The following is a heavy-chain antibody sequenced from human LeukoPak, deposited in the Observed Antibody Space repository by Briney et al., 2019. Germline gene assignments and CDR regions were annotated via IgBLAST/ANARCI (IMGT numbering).Heavy chain of an antibody. V-gene: IGHV3-48*03. Sequence: GGSLRLSCAASGFTLSSYEVNWVRQAPGKGLEWVSYISSSGSTKYYADSVKGRFTISRDNAKNSLYLQMNSLRDEDTAVYYCASGYYYDSSGYPYGDCWGQGTLVTVSS. CDR1: GFTLSSYE. J-gene: IGHJ4*02. CDR3: ASGYYYDSSGYPYGDC. D-gene: IGHD3-22*01. CDR2: ISSSGSTK.